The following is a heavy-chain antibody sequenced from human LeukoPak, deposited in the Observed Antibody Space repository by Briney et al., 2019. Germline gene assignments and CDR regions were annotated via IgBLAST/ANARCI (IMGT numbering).Heavy chain of an antibody. CDR2: IYYSGST. D-gene: IGHD2-15*01. CDR3: ARGNEYTWWQ. CDR1: GGSISSGGYY. Sequence: PSQTLSLTCTVSGGSISSGGYYWSWIRQHPGKGLEWIGYIYYSGSTYYNPSLKSRVTISVGKPKSQFSLKLTSVTAADTAIYYCARGNEYTWWQWSQGTLVTVSS. V-gene: IGHV4-31*03. J-gene: IGHJ4*02.